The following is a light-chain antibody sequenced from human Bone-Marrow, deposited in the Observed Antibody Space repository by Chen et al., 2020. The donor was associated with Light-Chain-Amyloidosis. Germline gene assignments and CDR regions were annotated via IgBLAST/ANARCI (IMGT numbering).Light chain of an antibody. V-gene: IGLV3-25*03. CDR1: DLPTKY. Sequence: SYELTQPPSVSVSPGQTARITCSGDDLPTKYAYWYQQKPGQPPVLVIHRDTERPSGISERFSGSSSGTTATLTISGVQAEDEADYHCQSADSCGTYEVIFGGGTKLTVL. CDR2: RDT. CDR3: QSADSCGTYEVI. J-gene: IGLJ2*01.